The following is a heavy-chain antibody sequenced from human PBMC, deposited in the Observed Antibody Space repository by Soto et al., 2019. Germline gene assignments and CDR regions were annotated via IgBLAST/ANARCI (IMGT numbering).Heavy chain of an antibody. J-gene: IGHJ5*02. D-gene: IGHD3-9*01. CDR2: IWYDGSNK. CDR1: GFPFRSYG. CDR3: ARASILTGHYKWWFDP. Sequence: GGSLRLSCAPSGFPFRSYGLDWGRPAPSKGLEWVAVIWYDGSNKYYADSVKGRFTISRDNSKNTLYLQMNSLRAEDTAVYYCARASILTGHYKWWFDPWGQGTLVTLSS. V-gene: IGHV3-33*08.